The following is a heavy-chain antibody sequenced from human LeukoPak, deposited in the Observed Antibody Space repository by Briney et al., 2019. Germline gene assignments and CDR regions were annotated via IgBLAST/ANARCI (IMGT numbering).Heavy chain of an antibody. D-gene: IGHD6-13*01. V-gene: IGHV4-59*01. CDR1: GGSISTYY. CDR3: ARERASAGPHFEH. J-gene: IGHJ4*02. CDR2: NYNRGTT. Sequence: SETLSLTCSVSGGSISTYYWSWIRQPPGKGLEWIGYNYNRGTTNYNPSLKSRVTISVDRSKNQFSLSLTSVTAADTAVYYCARERASAGPHFEHWGRGILVTASS.